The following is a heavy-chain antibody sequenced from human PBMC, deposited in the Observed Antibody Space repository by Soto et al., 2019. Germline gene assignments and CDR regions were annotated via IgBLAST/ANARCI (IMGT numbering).Heavy chain of an antibody. CDR1: GFTFSSYA. CDR3: ARATRWGTGWFDP. CDR2: ISYDGSNK. V-gene: IGHV3-30-3*01. Sequence: QVQLVESGGGVVQPGRSLRLSCAASGFTFSSYAMHWVRQAPGKGLEWVAVISYDGSNKYYADSVKGRFTISRDNSKNTLYLQMTSLSAKDTAVYYCARATRWGTGWFDPWGQGTLVTVSS. D-gene: IGHD4-17*01. J-gene: IGHJ5*02.